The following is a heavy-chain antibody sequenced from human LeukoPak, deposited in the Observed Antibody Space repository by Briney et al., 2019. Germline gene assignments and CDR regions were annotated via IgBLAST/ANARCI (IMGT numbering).Heavy chain of an antibody. CDR1: GFPFRVYV. D-gene: IGHD1-26*01. J-gene: IGHJ4*01. CDR2: ISVPGGRT. Sequence: PGGSLRLSCAAPGFPFRVYVMSWVRQAPGKGLEWVSVISVPGGRTYYVDSVKGRFTISRDNSKNMLYRQMNSLSAEDTAVYYWAKDYTKGVGATDFWGHGTLVTVSA. CDR3: AKDYTKGVGATDF. V-gene: IGHV3-23*01.